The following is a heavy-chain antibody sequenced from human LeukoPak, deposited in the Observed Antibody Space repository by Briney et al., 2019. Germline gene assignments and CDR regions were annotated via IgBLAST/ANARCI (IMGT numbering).Heavy chain of an antibody. Sequence: ASVKVSRKVSGYTLTELSMHWVRQAPGKGLEWMGGFDPEDDETIYAQKFQGRVTMTEDTSTDTAYMELSSLRSEDTAVYYCATDPPGSGSYGFDYWGQGTLVTVSS. D-gene: IGHD1-26*01. V-gene: IGHV1-24*01. J-gene: IGHJ4*02. CDR3: ATDPPGSGSYGFDY. CDR1: GYTLTELS. CDR2: FDPEDDET.